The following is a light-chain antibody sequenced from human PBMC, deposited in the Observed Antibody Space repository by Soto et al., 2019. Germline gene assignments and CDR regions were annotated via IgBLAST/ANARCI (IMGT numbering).Light chain of an antibody. CDR3: QQYNNWPLT. J-gene: IGKJ4*01. V-gene: IGKV3-15*01. Sequence: EIVMTQSPATLSVSPGERATLSCLASQSVSSNLAWYQQKPGQAPRLLMYGASTSATGIPARFSGSGSGTEFTLTISSLQSEDFAVYYCQQYNNWPLTFGGGTKVEIK. CDR1: QSVSSN. CDR2: GAS.